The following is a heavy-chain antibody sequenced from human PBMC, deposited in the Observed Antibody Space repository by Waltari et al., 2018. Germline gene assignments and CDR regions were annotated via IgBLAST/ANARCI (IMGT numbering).Heavy chain of an antibody. CDR1: GFTFSSYA. CDR2: ISYNGSNK. CDR3: ADAGDRDAFDI. V-gene: IGHV3-30-3*01. Sequence: QAQLVESGGGVVQPGSSLRLSCAASGFTFSSYAMHWFRQAPGKGPEWVAVISYNGSNKYYAGSVKGRFTISRDNSKNTLYLQMNSLRAEDTAVYYCADAGDRDAFDIWGQGTMVTVSS. J-gene: IGHJ3*02. D-gene: IGHD3-10*01.